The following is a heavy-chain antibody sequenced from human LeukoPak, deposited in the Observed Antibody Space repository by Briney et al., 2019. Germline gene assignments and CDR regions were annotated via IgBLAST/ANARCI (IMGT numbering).Heavy chain of an antibody. CDR1: GFTFSSYA. Sequence: GGSLRLSCAASGFTFSSYAMHWVRQAPGKGLEWVAVISYDGSNKYYADSVKGRFTISRDNSKNTLYLQMNSLRAEDTAVYYCARDQRSSGWHFDYWGQGTLVTVSS. J-gene: IGHJ4*02. CDR3: ARDQRSSGWHFDY. V-gene: IGHV3-30-3*01. D-gene: IGHD6-19*01. CDR2: ISYDGSNK.